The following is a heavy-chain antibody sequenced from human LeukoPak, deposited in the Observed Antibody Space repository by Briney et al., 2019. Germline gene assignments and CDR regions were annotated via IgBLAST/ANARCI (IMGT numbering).Heavy chain of an antibody. CDR2: MDNSGRA. D-gene: IGHD6-13*01. CDR1: GGSISGYY. CDR3: ARRSWNYDYYYMDV. J-gene: IGHJ6*03. Sequence: PSETLSLTCTVSGGSISGYYWSWIRQPPGKRVEWIGYMDNSGRASYNPSLKSRVSISVDTSKNQFSLKLSSVTAADTAVYYCARRSWNYDYYYMDVWGKGTTVTVSS. V-gene: IGHV4-59*01.